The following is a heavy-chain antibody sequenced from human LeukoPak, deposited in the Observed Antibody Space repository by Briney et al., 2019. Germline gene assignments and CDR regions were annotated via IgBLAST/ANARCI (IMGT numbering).Heavy chain of an antibody. D-gene: IGHD4-23*01. J-gene: IGHJ4*02. CDR2: IYYSEST. CDR3: AFYGGNSDGDYFDY. Sequence: PSETLSLTCTVSGGSISSSSYYWGWIRQPPGKGLEWIGSIYYSESTYYNPSLKSRVTISVDTSKNQFSLKLSSVTAADTAVYYCAFYGGNSDGDYFDYWGQGTLVTVSS. CDR1: GGSISSSSYY. V-gene: IGHV4-39*07.